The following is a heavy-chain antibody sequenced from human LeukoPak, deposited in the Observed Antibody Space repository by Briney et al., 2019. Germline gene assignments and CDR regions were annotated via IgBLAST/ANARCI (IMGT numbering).Heavy chain of an antibody. Sequence: SVKVSCKASGGTFSSYAISWVRQAPGQGLEWMGGIIPIFGTAIYAQKFQGRVTMTEDTSTDTAYMELSSLRSEDTAVYYCATALWFGELYRSGWFDPWGQGTLVTVSS. J-gene: IGHJ5*02. D-gene: IGHD3-10*01. CDR1: GGTFSSYA. CDR3: ATALWFGELYRSGWFDP. V-gene: IGHV1-69*06. CDR2: IIPIFGTA.